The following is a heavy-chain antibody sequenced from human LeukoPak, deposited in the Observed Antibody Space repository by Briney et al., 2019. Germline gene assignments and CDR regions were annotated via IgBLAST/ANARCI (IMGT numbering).Heavy chain of an antibody. V-gene: IGHV1-24*01. CDR2: FDPEDGET. CDR3: ATDRYDILTGLNAFDI. CDR1: GYTLTELS. D-gene: IGHD3-9*01. Sequence: ASAKVSCKVSGYTLTELSMHWVRQAPGKGLEWRGGFDPEDGETIYTQKFQGRVTMTEDTSTDTAYMELSSLRSEGTAVYYCATDRYDILTGLNAFDIWGQGTMVTVSS. J-gene: IGHJ3*02.